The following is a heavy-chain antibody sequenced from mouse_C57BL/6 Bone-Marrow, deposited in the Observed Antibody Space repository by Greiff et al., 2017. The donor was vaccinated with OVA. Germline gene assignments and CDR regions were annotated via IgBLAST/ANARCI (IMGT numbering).Heavy chain of an antibody. CDR3: ARGDYGNYLDY. D-gene: IGHD2-1*01. J-gene: IGHJ2*01. CDR2: IYPRSGNT. V-gene: IGHV1-81*01. Sequence: VQLQQSGAELARPGASVKLSCKASGYTFISYGISWVKQRTGQGLEWIGEIYPRSGNTYYNEKFKGKATLTADKSSSTAYMELRSLTSEDSAVYYCARGDYGNYLDYWGQGTTLTVSS. CDR1: GYTFISYG.